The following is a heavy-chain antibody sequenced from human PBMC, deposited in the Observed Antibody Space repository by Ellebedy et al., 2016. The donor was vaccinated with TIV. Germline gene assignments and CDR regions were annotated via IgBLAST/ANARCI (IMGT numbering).Heavy chain of an antibody. CDR1: GFTFSSYA. Sequence: GESLKISXAASGFTFSSYAMHWVRQAPGKGLEWVAVISYDGSNKYYADSVKGRFTISRDNSKNTLYLQMNSLRAEDTAVYYCARDFDSSGWYGYSHFDYWGQGTLVTVSS. J-gene: IGHJ4*02. CDR3: ARDFDSSGWYGYSHFDY. V-gene: IGHV3-30-3*01. CDR2: ISYDGSNK. D-gene: IGHD6-19*01.